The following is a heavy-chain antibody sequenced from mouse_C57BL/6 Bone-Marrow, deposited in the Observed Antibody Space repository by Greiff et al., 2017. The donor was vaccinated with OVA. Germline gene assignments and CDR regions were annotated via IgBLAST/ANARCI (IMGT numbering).Heavy chain of an antibody. CDR2: ISDGGSYT. Sequence: EVMLVESGGGLVKPGGSLKLSCAASGFTFSSYAMSWVRQTPEKRLEWVATISDGGSYTYYPDNVKGRFTISRDNSKTNLYLQMSHLKSEDTAMYYCARLTARGFAYWGQGTLVTVSA. CDR1: GFTFSSYA. D-gene: IGHD1-2*01. V-gene: IGHV5-4*03. J-gene: IGHJ3*01. CDR3: ARLTARGFAY.